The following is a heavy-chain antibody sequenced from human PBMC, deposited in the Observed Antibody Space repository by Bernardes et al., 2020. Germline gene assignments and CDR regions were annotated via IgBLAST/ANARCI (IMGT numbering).Heavy chain of an antibody. D-gene: IGHD2-2*01. V-gene: IGHV3-23*01. CDR3: AKYNMGSCPDV. CDR2: ISDSGRHP. CDR1: GITFRRYG. Sequence: GGSLRLSCTASGITFRRYGMRWVRQAPGKGLEWVSGISDSGRHPYYADSVRGRFTISRDNSKNTLYLQMNSLRAEDTAVYYCAKYNMGSCPDVWGRGTLVTVSS. J-gene: IGHJ2*01.